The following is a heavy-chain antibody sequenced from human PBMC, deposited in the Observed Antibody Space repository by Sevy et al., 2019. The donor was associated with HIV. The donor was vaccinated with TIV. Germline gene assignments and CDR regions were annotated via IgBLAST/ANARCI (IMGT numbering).Heavy chain of an antibody. CDR1: GFTFSSYT. Sequence: GGSLRLPCAASGFTFSSYTMNWVRQAPGKGLEWVSSISGSSNYIYYGDSVKGRFTISRDNAKNSVYLQMNSLRAEDTAAYYCARPYGSGSWEAFDIWGQGTMVTVSS. J-gene: IGHJ3*02. CDR3: ARPYGSGSWEAFDI. D-gene: IGHD3-10*01. CDR2: ISGSSNYI. V-gene: IGHV3-21*01.